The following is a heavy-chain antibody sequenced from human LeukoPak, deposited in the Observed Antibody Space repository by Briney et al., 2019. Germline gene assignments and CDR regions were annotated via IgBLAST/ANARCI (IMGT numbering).Heavy chain of an antibody. CDR2: INRSGST. Sequence: PSETLSLTCAVCGGSFSGYYWSWIRQPPGKGLEWIGEINRSGSTNYNPSLKSRVTISVDTSKNQFSLKLSSVTAADTAVYYCARATWITIFGVVSHFDYWGQGTLVTVSS. D-gene: IGHD3-3*01. CDR1: GGSFSGYY. CDR3: ARATWITIFGVVSHFDY. V-gene: IGHV4-34*01. J-gene: IGHJ4*02.